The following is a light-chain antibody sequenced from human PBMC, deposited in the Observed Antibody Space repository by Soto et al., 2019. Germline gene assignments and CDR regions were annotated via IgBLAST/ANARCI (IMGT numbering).Light chain of an antibody. CDR3: QVWDVSTVHYV. J-gene: IGLJ1*01. CDR2: DDS. Sequence: SYDLTQPPSISVAPGQTARITCGGNNIGSKTVHWYQQKAGQAPVLVVYDDSDRPSGIPERFSGSNPGNTATLTISRVEAGDEADYYCQVWDVSTVHYVFGTGTKVTVL. V-gene: IGLV3-21*02. CDR1: NIGSKT.